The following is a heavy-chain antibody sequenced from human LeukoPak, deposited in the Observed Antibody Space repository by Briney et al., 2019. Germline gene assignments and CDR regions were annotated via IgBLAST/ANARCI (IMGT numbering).Heavy chain of an antibody. CDR3: ATLDY. J-gene: IGHJ4*02. CDR1: GGSISSYY. V-gene: IGHV4-59*01. Sequence: SETLSLTCTVSGGSISSYYWSWIRQPPGKGLEWIGYIYYSGSTNYNPSLKSRVTISVDTSKNQFSLKLSSVTAADTAVYYCATLDYWGQGTLVTVSS. CDR2: IYYSGST.